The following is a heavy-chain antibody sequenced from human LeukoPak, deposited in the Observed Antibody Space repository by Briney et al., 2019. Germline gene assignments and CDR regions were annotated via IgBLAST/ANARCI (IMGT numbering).Heavy chain of an antibody. D-gene: IGHD4/OR15-4a*01. CDR2: SSSSSSYI. CDR3: ARDCGSGARRTYGMDV. V-gene: IGHV3-21*01. J-gene: IGHJ6*02. Sequence: GGSLRLSCAASGFTFSSYSINWVRQAPGKGLEWVSSSSSSSSYIYYADSVKGRFTISRDNAKNSLYLQTNSLRAEDTAVYYCARDCGSGARRTYGMDVWGQGTTVTVSS. CDR1: GFTFSSYS.